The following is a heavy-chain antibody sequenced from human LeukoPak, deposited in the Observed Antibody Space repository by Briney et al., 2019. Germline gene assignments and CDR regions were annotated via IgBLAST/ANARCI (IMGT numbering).Heavy chain of an antibody. CDR3: ARENSGNCGFNY. V-gene: IGHV4-4*07. D-gene: IGHD3-10*01. CDR2: VYTSGST. CDR1: GGSISSYY. Sequence: ASETLSLTCTVSGGSISSYYWSWIRQPAGKGLEWIGRVYTSGSTNYNPSLKSRVTMSVDTSQYQFSLKLSSVTAADTAVYYCARENSGNCGFNYWGQGTLVTVSS. J-gene: IGHJ4*02.